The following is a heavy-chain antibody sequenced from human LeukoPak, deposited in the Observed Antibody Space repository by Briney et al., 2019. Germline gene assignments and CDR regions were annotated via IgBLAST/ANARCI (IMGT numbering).Heavy chain of an antibody. J-gene: IGHJ4*02. CDR3: ATPRSGSYYSYYFDY. D-gene: IGHD3-10*01. CDR2: IRYDGSNK. Sequence: GGSLRLSCAASGFTFSGYDMHWVRQAPGKGLEWAAFIRYDGSNKYYADSVKGRFTISRDNSKNTLYLQMNSLRAEDTAVYYCATPRSGSYYSYYFDYWGQGTPVTVSS. V-gene: IGHV3-30*02. CDR1: GFTFSGYD.